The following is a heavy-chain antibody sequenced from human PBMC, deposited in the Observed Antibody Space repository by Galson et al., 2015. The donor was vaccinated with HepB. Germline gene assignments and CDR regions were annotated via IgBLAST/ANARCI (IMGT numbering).Heavy chain of an antibody. CDR1: GYTLSELS. CDR2: FDPEDGET. V-gene: IGHV1-24*01. J-gene: IGHJ4*02. CDR3: ATPRAYCSGDSCWVFGY. Sequence: SVKVSCKVSGYTLSELSMHWVRQAPGKGLEWMGGFDPEDGETINAQNFQGRVTMTEDRSTDTVYMELSSLRSEDTAVYYCATPRAYCSGDSCWVFGYWGQGTLVTVSS. D-gene: IGHD2-15*01.